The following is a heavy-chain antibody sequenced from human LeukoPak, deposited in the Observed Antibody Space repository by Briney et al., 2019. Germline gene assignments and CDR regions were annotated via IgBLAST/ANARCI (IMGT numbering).Heavy chain of an antibody. V-gene: IGHV1-69*13. CDR1: GGTFSSYA. Sequence: ASVKVSCKASGGTFSSYAISWVRQAPGQGLEWMGGIIPIFGTANYAQKFQGRATITADESTSTAYMELSSLRSEDTAVYYCARTYYDFNYYYMDVWGKGTTVTVSS. CDR3: ARTYYDFNYYYMDV. D-gene: IGHD3-3*01. CDR2: IIPIFGTA. J-gene: IGHJ6*03.